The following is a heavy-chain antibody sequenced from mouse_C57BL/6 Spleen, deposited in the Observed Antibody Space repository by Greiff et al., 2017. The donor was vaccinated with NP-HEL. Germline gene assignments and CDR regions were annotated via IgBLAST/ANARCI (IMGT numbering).Heavy chain of an antibody. D-gene: IGHD2-5*01. J-gene: IGHJ1*03. Sequence: QVQLQQPGAELVKPGASVKMSCKASGYTFTSYWITWVKQRPGQGLEWLGDIYPGSGSTNYNEKFKSKATLTVDTSSSTAYMQLSSLTSEDSAVYYCARGDSNYWYFDVWGTGTTVTVSS. CDR3: ARGDSNYWYFDV. CDR2: IYPGSGST. CDR1: GYTFTSYW. V-gene: IGHV1-55*01.